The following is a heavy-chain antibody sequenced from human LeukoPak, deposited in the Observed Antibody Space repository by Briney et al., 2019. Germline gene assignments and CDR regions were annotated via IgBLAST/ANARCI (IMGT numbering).Heavy chain of an antibody. D-gene: IGHD3-22*01. CDR1: GFTFSSYA. V-gene: IGHV3-23*01. J-gene: IGHJ4*02. CDR3: ANLPHYYDSSGYYYVSYFDY. Sequence: PGGSLRLSCAASGFTFSSYAMSWVRRAPGKGLEWVSAISGSGGSTYYADSVKGRFTISRDNSKNTLYLQMNSLRAEDTAVYYCANLPHYYDSSGYYYVSYFDYWGQGTLVTVSS. CDR2: ISGSGGST.